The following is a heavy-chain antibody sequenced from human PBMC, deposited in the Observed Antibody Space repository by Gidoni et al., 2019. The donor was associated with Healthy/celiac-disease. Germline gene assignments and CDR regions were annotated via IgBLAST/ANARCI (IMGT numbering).Heavy chain of an antibody. CDR1: GFTFSSYG. J-gene: IGHJ3*02. Sequence: QVQLVESGGGVVQHGRSLRLSCAASGFTFSSYGMHWVRQAPGKGLEWVAVISYDGSNKYYADSVKGRFTISRDNSKNTLYLQMNSLRAEDTAVYYCAKGVYYYDSSGYYGAFDIWGQGTMVTVSS. CDR3: AKGVYYYDSSGYYGAFDI. V-gene: IGHV3-30*18. CDR2: ISYDGSNK. D-gene: IGHD3-22*01.